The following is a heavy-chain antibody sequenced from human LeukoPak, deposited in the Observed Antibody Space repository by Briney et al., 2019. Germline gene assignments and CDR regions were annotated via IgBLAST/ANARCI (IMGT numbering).Heavy chain of an antibody. CDR3: AFEIGRSQGAFDI. CDR2: IWNDGSDE. J-gene: IGHJ3*02. Sequence: GRSLRLSCAASGFSFSEYAMHWVRQTPGKGLEWVAAIWNDGSDENYADSVKGRFTISSDNSKNTLYLQMNSLRAEDSAVYYCAFEIGRSQGAFDIWGQGTMITVSS. CDR1: GFSFSEYA. D-gene: IGHD1-26*01. V-gene: IGHV3-33*01.